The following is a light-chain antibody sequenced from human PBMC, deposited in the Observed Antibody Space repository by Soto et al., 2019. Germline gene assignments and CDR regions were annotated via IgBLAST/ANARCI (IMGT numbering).Light chain of an antibody. V-gene: IGLV3-27*01. J-gene: IGLJ2*01. Sequence: SYELTQPSSVSVSPGQTARITCSGDVLAKKYARWFQQKPGQAPVQVIYKDTERPSGIPERFSGSSSGTTVTLTISGAQVEDEADYYCYSAADNTVVFGGGTKLTVL. CDR3: YSAADNTVV. CDR1: VLAKKY. CDR2: KDT.